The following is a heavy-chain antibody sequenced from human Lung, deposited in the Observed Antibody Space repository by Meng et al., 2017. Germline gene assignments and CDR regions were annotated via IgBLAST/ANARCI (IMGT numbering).Heavy chain of an antibody. CDR1: GGSFSDYY. V-gene: IGHV4-34*01. J-gene: IGHJ4*02. Sequence: QVQLQKSGEGLLKPSETLSLTCVVSGGSFSDYYWSWIRQPPGKGLEWIGEINHSGSTNYNPSIESRATISVDTSQNNLSLKLSSVTAADSAVYYCARGPTTMAHDFDYWGQGTLVTVSS. CDR3: ARGPTTMAHDFDY. CDR2: INHSGST. D-gene: IGHD4-11*01.